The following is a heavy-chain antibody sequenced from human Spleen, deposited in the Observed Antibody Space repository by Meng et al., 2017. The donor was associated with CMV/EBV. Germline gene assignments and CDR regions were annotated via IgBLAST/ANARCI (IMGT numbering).Heavy chain of an antibody. D-gene: IGHD1-26*01. CDR1: GFTFSDYY. CDR3: ARDQEWELLVGYFDY. CDR2: ISYDGSNK. Sequence: GGSLRLSCAASGFTFSDYYMSWIRQAPGKGLEWVAVISYDGSNKYYADSVKGRFTISRDNSKNTLYLQMNSLRAEDTAVYYCARDQEWELLVGYFDYWGQGTLVTVSS. J-gene: IGHJ4*02. V-gene: IGHV3-30*03.